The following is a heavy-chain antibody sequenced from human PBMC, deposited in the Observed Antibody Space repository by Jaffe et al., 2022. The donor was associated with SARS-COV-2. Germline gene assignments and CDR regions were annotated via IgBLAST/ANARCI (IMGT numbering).Heavy chain of an antibody. J-gene: IGHJ4*02. V-gene: IGHV3-74*01. CDR1: GFTFSSYW. CDR3: ARSGPRYFDWLDPVDY. CDR2: INSDGSST. D-gene: IGHD3-9*01. Sequence: EVQLVESGGGLVQPGGSLRLSCAASGFTFSSYWMHWVRQAPGKGLVWVSRINSDGSSTSYADSVKGRFTISRDNAKNTLYLQMNSLRAEDTAVYYCARSGPRYFDWLDPVDYWGQGTLVTVSS.